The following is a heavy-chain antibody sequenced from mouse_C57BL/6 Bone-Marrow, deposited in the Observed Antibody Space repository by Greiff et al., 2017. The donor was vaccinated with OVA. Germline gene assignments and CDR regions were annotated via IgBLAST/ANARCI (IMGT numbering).Heavy chain of an antibody. CDR2: INPNNGGT. Sequence: VQLQQSGPELVKPGASVKTSCKASGYTFTDYYMNWVKQSHGKSLEWIGDINPNNGGTSYNQKFKGKATLTVDKSSSTAYMELRSLTSEDSAVYYCARRGYYGSWYFDVWGTGTTVTVSS. CDR1: GYTFTDYY. J-gene: IGHJ1*03. CDR3: ARRGYYGSWYFDV. D-gene: IGHD1-1*01. V-gene: IGHV1-26*01.